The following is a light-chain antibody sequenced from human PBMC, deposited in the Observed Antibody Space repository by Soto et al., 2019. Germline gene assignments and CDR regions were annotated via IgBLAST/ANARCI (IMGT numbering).Light chain of an antibody. V-gene: IGKV1-39*01. J-gene: IGKJ2*01. CDR2: AAS. CDR1: QSITTF. CDR3: QQSDSTPYT. Sequence: DIQMTQSPSSLSASVGDRVTINCRASQSITTFLNWYQQKPGQAPKVLIYAASSLQSGLPSRFTGRGSGTDFTLTLSSLQPEDFATYSCQQSDSTPYTFGQGTTVETK.